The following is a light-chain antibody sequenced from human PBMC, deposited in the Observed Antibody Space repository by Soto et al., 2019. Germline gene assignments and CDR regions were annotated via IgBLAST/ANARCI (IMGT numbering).Light chain of an antibody. CDR3: QQAGT. J-gene: IGKJ1*01. CDR1: QSVSSSY. CDR2: GAS. Sequence: EIVLTQSPGTLSLSPGERATLSCRASQSVSSSYLAWYQQKPGQAPSLLIYGASSRATGLPDRFSGSGSGTDFTLTISRLEPEDFAVYYCQQAGTFGQGTKVDIK. V-gene: IGKV3-20*01.